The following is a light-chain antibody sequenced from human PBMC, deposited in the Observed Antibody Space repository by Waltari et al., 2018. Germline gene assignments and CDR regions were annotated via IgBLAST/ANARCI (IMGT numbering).Light chain of an antibody. CDR3: QKYVNLPAT. J-gene: IGKJ1*01. CDR1: QSVGKY. Sequence: EIVLTQSPGTLSLSPGQRATLSCRASQSVGKYLAWYQQKPGQAPRLLIYDAYTRATVIPDRFSGSGSGTDFSLTISRLEPEDFAVYYCQKYVNLPATFGQGTKVEIK. V-gene: IGKV3-20*01. CDR2: DAY.